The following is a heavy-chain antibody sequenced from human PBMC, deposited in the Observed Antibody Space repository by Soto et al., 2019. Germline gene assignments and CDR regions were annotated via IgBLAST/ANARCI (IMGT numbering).Heavy chain of an antibody. J-gene: IGHJ6*02. V-gene: IGHV3-30*18. Sequence: QVQLVESGGGVVQPGRSLRLSCAASGFTFSSYAIHWVRQAPGKGLEWVAIISYDGSNKDYADSVKGRFTISRDNSKNTLYLQMNSLRPEDTAVYYCAKDLGYYDSDGYPYYGMDVWGQGTTVTVSS. D-gene: IGHD3-22*01. CDR3: AKDLGYYDSDGYPYYGMDV. CDR1: GFTFSSYA. CDR2: ISYDGSNK.